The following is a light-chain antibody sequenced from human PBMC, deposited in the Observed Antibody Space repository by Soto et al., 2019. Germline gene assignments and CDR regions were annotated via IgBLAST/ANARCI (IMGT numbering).Light chain of an antibody. CDR1: SSNIGVNY. Sequence: QSVLTQPPSVSAAPGQRVTISCSGSSSNIGVNYVSWYQHLPGTAPKLLIYDNDKRPSGIPDRFSGSKSGASATLGISGLQTGDEANYYCGTWDSSLSGVVFGGGTKVTVL. J-gene: IGLJ2*01. CDR3: GTWDSSLSGVV. V-gene: IGLV1-51*01. CDR2: DND.